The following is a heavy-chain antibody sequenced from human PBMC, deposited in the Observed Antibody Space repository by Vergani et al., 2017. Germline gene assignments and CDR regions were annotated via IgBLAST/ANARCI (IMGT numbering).Heavy chain of an antibody. CDR1: GYTFTSYA. CDR3: ARDVGATSYFDY. CDR2: INAGNGNT. Sequence: QVQLVQSGAEVKKPGASVKVSCKASGYTFTSYAMHWVRQAPGHRLEGMGWINAGNGNTKYSQKFQGRVTITRDTSASTAYMELISLRSEDTAVYYCARDVGATSYFDYWGQGTLVTVSS. J-gene: IGHJ4*02. D-gene: IGHD1-26*01. V-gene: IGHV1-3*01.